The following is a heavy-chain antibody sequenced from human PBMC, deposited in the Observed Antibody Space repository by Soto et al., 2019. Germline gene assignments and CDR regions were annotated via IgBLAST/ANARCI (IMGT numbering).Heavy chain of an antibody. D-gene: IGHD6-19*01. V-gene: IGHV3-21*01. CDR1: GFTFSSYS. CDR3: ASSLGYSSGWYFSY. CDR2: ISSSSSYI. Sequence: GGSLRLSCAASGFTFSSYSMNWVRQAPGKGLEWVSSISSSSSYIYYADSVKGRFTISRDNAKNSLYLQMNSLRAEDTAVYYCASSLGYSSGWYFSYWGQGTLVTVSS. J-gene: IGHJ4*02.